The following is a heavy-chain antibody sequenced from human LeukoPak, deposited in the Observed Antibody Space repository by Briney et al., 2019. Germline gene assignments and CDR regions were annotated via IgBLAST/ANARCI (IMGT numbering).Heavy chain of an antibody. Sequence: SETLSLTCTVSGASIRSQYWSWIRQPPGKGLELIGYIYHSGSTNYDPSLKSRVTISVDTSKNQFSLKLSSVTAADTAVYYCARARLRWSSYYFDYWGQGTLVTVSS. CDR1: GASIRSQY. D-gene: IGHD4-23*01. V-gene: IGHV4-59*11. J-gene: IGHJ4*02. CDR3: ARARLRWSSYYFDY. CDR2: IYHSGST.